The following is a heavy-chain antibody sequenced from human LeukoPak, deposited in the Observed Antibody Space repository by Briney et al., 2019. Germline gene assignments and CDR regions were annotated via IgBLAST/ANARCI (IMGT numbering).Heavy chain of an antibody. CDR3: ARANYYDILTGYGGYFDY. CDR1: GFTFNNYW. J-gene: IGHJ4*02. Sequence: PGGSLRLSCAASGFTFNNYWMTWVRQAPGKGLEWVAVISYDGSNKYYADSVKGRFTISRDNSKNTLYLQMNSLRAEDTAVYYCARANYYDILTGYGGYFDYWGQGTLVTVSS. D-gene: IGHD3-9*01. CDR2: ISYDGSNK. V-gene: IGHV3-30-3*01.